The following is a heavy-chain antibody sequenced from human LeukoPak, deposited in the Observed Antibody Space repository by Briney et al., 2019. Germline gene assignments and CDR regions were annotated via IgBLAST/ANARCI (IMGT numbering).Heavy chain of an antibody. CDR2: TSGSGGST. V-gene: IGHV3-23*01. D-gene: IGHD6-13*01. CDR3: AKDVTYSSTWYPFDY. J-gene: IGHJ4*02. Sequence: GGSLRLSCAASGFTFSSYAMSWVRQAPGKGLEWVSGTSGSGGSTYYGDSVKGRFTISRDNSKNTLYLQMNSLRAEDTAVYYCAKDVTYSSTWYPFDYWGQGTLVTVSS. CDR1: GFTFSSYA.